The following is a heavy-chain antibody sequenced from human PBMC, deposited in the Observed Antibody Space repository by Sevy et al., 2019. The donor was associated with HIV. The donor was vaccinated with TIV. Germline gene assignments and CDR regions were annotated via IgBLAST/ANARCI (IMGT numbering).Heavy chain of an antibody. D-gene: IGHD3-10*02. CDR3: GSWRGRFTIPGDNSKKKVFLQMNSLRDEDTAVYYCVRDHNDSSEYYLIGAYDV. CDR1: GFIFNSYA. CDR2: VFMDGTKE. V-gene: IGHV3-30-3*02. J-gene: IGHJ3*01. Sequence: GGSLRLSCAASGFIFNSYAIHWVRQAPGKGLEWVAVVFMDGTKEFYAESVKGRFTISRDNSKKKFFLQMSGLKREDTEDFEGGSWRGRFTIPGDNSKKKVFLQMNSLRDEDTAVYYCVRDHNDSSEYYLIGAYDVWGQGTTVTVSS.